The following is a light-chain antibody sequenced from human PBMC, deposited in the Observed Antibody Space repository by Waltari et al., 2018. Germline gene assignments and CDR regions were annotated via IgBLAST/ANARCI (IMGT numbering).Light chain of an antibody. Sequence: IQMTQSPSSLSASVGDRVPITCRASQGISGYLNWYQQKPGKAPKVLLYDTSSWQSGGPPRFSGSRSGTDFSLPTSSRQPEEFATYYCQQRYRTPPLTFGGGTKVEIK. CDR2: DTS. V-gene: IGKV1-39*01. J-gene: IGKJ4*01. CDR1: QGISGY. CDR3: QQRYRTPPLT.